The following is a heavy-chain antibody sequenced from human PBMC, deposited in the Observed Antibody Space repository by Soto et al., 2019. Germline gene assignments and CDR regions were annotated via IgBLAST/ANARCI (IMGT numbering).Heavy chain of an antibody. V-gene: IGHV4-34*01. CDR1: GGSFSGYY. D-gene: IGHD3-22*01. CDR3: ARVPYYYDSSGYVPFDY. CDR2: INHSGST. J-gene: IGHJ4*02. Sequence: SETLSLTCAVYGGSFSGYYWSWIRQPPGKGLEWIGEINHSGSTNYNPSLKSRVTISVDTSKNQFSLKLSSVTAADTAVYYCARVPYYYDSSGYVPFDYWGQGILVTVSS.